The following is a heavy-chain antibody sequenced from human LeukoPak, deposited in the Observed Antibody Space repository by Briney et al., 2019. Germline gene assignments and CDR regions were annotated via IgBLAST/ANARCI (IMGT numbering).Heavy chain of an antibody. V-gene: IGHV1-69*04. Sequence: GSSVKVSCKASGGTFSSYAISWVRQAPGQGLEWRGRIIPILGIANYAQKFQGRVTITADKSTSTAYMELSSLRSEDTAVYYCARDKRPLNYYYYGMDVWGQGTTVTVSS. J-gene: IGHJ6*02. CDR1: GGTFSSYA. D-gene: IGHD1-14*01. CDR2: IIPILGIA. CDR3: ARDKRPLNYYYYGMDV.